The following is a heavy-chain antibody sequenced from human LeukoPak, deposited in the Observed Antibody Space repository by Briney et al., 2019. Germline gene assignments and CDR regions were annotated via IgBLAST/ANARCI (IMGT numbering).Heavy chain of an antibody. J-gene: IGHJ6*02. CDR1: GGSISSGGYY. CDR3: ARGGYQLLDVRYYYYYYGMDV. CDR2: INHSGST. D-gene: IGHD2-2*01. Sequence: SQTLSLTCAVSGGSISSGGYYWSWIRQPPGKGLEWIGEINHSGSTNYNPSLKSRVTISVDTSKNQFSLKLSSVTAADTAVYYCARGGYQLLDVRYYYYYYGMDVWGQGTTVTVSS. V-gene: IGHV4-30-2*01.